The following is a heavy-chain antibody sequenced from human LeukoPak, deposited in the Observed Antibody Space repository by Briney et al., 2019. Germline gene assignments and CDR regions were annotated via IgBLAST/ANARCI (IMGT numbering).Heavy chain of an antibody. CDR3: ARIEQQLVLNNFDY. CDR1: GYTFTGYY. CDR2: INPNSGGT. D-gene: IGHD6-13*01. J-gene: IGHJ4*02. V-gene: IGHV1-2*06. Sequence: GASVKVSCKASGYTFTGYYMHWVRQAPGQGLEWMGRINPNSGGTNYAQKFQGRVTMTRDTSISTAYMELSRLRSDDTAVYYCARIEQQLVLNNFDYWGQGTLVTVSS.